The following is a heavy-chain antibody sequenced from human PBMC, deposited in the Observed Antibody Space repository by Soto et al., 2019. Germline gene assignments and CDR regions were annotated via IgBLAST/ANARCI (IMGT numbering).Heavy chain of an antibody. D-gene: IGHD6-19*01. CDR1: GGSISGSY. Sequence: ASETLSLTCSVSGGSISGSYWSWIRQSPGKGLEWLGYVYYTGSTNYSPSLRSRVSISVDTSKNEFSLRLSSVTAADTAVYFCARSVAVPGAHIDYWGQGTQVTVSS. V-gene: IGHV4-59*01. CDR2: VYYTGST. J-gene: IGHJ4*02. CDR3: ARSVAVPGAHIDY.